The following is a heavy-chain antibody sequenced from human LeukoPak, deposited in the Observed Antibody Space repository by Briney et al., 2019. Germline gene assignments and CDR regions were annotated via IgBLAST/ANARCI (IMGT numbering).Heavy chain of an antibody. V-gene: IGHV3-30*03. CDR2: ISYDGSNK. Sequence: GSLRLSCAASGFTFSSYGMHWVRQAPGKGLEWVAVISYDGSNKYYADSVKGRFTISRDNSKNTLYLQMNSLRAEDTAVYYCWLSFGIAVAGIDYWGQGTLVTVSS. CDR3: WLSFGIAVAGIDY. CDR1: GFTFSSYG. D-gene: IGHD6-19*01. J-gene: IGHJ4*02.